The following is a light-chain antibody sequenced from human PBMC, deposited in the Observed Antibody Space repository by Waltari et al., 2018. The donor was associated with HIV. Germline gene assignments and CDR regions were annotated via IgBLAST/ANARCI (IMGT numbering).Light chain of an antibody. CDR2: DVS. CDR3: SSYTSSSILNWV. V-gene: IGLV2-14*03. CDR1: SSDVGGYNY. Sequence: QSALTHPASVSGSPGQSITISCTGTSSDVGGYNYVSWYQQHPGKAPKLMIYDVSNRPSGVSNRFSGSKSGNTASLTISGLQAEDEADYYCSSYTSSSILNWVFGGGTKLTVL. J-gene: IGLJ3*02.